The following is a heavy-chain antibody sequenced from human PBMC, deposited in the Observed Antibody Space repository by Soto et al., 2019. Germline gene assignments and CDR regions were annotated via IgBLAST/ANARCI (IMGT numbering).Heavy chain of an antibody. CDR1: GGTFSSYA. Sequence: SVKVSCKASGGTFSSYAISWVRQAPGQGLEWMGGIIPIFGTANYAQKFQGRVTITADKSTSTAYMELSSLRSEDTAVYYCARDYYESSGYYYWGQGTLVTVSS. CDR2: IIPIFGTA. D-gene: IGHD3-22*01. CDR3: ARDYYESSGYYY. J-gene: IGHJ4*02. V-gene: IGHV1-69*06.